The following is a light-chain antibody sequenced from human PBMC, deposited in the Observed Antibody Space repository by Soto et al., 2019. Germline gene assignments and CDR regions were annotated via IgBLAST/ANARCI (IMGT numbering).Light chain of an antibody. J-gene: IGLJ3*02. CDR1: SGSIASNY. CDR3: QSYDSFNWV. V-gene: IGLV6-57*04. Sequence: NFMLTQPHSVSESPGKTVTISCTRSSGSIASNYVQWYQQRPGSAPTTVIYEDNQRPSGVPDRFSGSIDTSSNSASLTISGLKTEDEADYYCQSYDSFNWVFGGGIKLTVL. CDR2: EDN.